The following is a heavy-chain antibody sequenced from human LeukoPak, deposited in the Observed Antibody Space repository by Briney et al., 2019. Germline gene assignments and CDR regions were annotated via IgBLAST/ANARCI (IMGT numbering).Heavy chain of an antibody. CDR2: IRYDGSNK. J-gene: IGHJ5*02. V-gene: IGHV3-30*02. Sequence: GGSLRLSCAASGFTFSSYGMHWVRQAPGKGLEWVAFIRYDGSNKYYADSVKGRFTISRDNSKNTLYLQMNSLRAEDTAVYYCAKDYSKTSYYGSGTYYRPNWFDPWGQGTLVTVSS. D-gene: IGHD3-10*01. CDR1: GFTFSSYG. CDR3: AKDYSKTSYYGSGTYYRPNWFDP.